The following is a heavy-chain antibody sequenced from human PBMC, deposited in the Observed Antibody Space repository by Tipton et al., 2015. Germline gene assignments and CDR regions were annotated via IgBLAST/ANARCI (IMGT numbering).Heavy chain of an antibody. CDR3: AKVSTFLNWSDP. Sequence: TLSLTCVVSGESFSGSYWSWIRQPPGKGLEWIGEIYHSGSTNYNPSLKSRVTISVDPSKNQFFLKLSSVTAADTAVYYCAKVSTFLNWSDPGGQGPLVPVSS. D-gene: IGHD5/OR15-5a*01. V-gene: IGHV4-34*10. J-gene: IGHJ5*02. CDR1: GESFSGSY. CDR2: IYHSGST.